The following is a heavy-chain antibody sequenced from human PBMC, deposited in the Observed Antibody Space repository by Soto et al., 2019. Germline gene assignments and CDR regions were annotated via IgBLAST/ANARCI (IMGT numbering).Heavy chain of an antibody. Sequence: QVQLQQWGAGLLKPSETLSLTCAVYGGSFSGYYWSWIRQPPGKGLEWIGEINHSGSTNYNPSLKGRGTISVDTSKNQFSLKLSSVTAADTAVYYCARRAPAADNAFDIWGQGTMVTVSS. D-gene: IGHD2-2*01. CDR1: GGSFSGYY. CDR3: ARRAPAADNAFDI. J-gene: IGHJ3*02. CDR2: INHSGST. V-gene: IGHV4-34*01.